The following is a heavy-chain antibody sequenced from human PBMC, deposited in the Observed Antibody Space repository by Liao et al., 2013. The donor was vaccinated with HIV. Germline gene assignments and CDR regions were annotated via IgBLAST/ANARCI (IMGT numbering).Heavy chain of an antibody. Sequence: QVQLLESGPGLVNPSETLSLTCTVSGGSISSYYWSWIRQPAGKGLEWIGRTSYSGSTSYNPSLKSRVTMSVDTSKNQFSLKLTSMTAADTAIYYCARESRSGYYYLAGDWGREPWSPSPQ. CDR1: GGSISSYY. J-gene: IGHJ4*02. CDR2: TSYSGST. D-gene: IGHD3-3*01. V-gene: IGHV4-4*07. CDR3: ARESRSGYYYLAGD.